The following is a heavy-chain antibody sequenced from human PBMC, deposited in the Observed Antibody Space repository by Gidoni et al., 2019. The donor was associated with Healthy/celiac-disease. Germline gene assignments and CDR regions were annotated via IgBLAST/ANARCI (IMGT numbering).Heavy chain of an antibody. V-gene: IGHV1-46*01. Sequence: QVQLVQSGAEVKKPGASVKVSCKASGYTFTSYYMHGVRQAPGQGLEWMGIINPSGGSTSYAQKFQGRVTMTRDTSTSTVYMELSSLRSEDTAVYYCARVSDYGGTTGRAFDIWGQGTMVTVSS. CDR2: INPSGGST. J-gene: IGHJ3*02. CDR3: ARVSDYGGTTGRAFDI. D-gene: IGHD4-17*01. CDR1: GYTFTSYY.